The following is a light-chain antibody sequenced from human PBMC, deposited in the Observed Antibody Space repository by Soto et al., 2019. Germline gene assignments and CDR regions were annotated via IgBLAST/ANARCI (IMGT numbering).Light chain of an antibody. CDR1: RRITTY. Sequence: IRMTQSPSSLSASVGDRVTITCRASRRITTYLNWYQQKSGEAPKLLISTSGTLQRGVPSRFTGSGSGPDFTLTITSLQPADFATYFCQQTYSTPYTFGQGTKLEIK. V-gene: IGKV1-39*01. CDR2: TSG. CDR3: QQTYSTPYT. J-gene: IGKJ2*01.